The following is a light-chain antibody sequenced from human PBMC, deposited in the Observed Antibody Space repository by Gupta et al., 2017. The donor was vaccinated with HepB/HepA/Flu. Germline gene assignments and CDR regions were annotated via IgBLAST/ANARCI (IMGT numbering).Light chain of an antibody. V-gene: IGLV1-44*01. CDR3: AAWDGSLNAVI. J-gene: IGLJ2*01. CDR1: SSNIERNS. Sequence: QSVLTQPPSASGTPGRGVTISCSGSSSNIERNSVTWYKQLPGTAPKLLIYNTNQRPSGVPYRFSASKSGTSASLAISGLQSEDEAAYYCAAWDGSLNAVIFGGGTKLTVL. CDR2: NTN.